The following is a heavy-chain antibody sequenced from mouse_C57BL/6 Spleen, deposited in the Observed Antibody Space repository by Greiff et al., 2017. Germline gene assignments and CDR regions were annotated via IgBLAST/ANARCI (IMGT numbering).Heavy chain of an antibody. J-gene: IGHJ2*01. D-gene: IGHD2-5*01. CDR2: ISSGSSTI. CDR1: GFTFSDYG. V-gene: IGHV5-17*01. CDR3: ARRAYYSNHFDY. Sequence: EVMLVESGGGLVKPGGSLKLSCAASGFTFSDYGMHWVRQAPEKGLEWVAYISSGSSTIYYADTVKGRFTISRDNAKNTLFLQMTSLRSEDTAMYYCARRAYYSNHFDYWGQGTTLTVSS.